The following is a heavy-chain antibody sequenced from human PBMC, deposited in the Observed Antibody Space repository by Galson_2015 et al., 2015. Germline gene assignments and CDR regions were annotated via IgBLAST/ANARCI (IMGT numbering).Heavy chain of an antibody. V-gene: IGHV3-30*03. CDR1: GFTFSSYG. CDR2: ISYDGSNK. Sequence: SLRLSCAASGFTFSSYGMHWVRQAPGKGLEWVAVISYDGSNKYYADSVKGRFTISRDNSKNTLYLQMDSLRAEDTAVYYCARAGHYYDSSGYYVDYYGMDVWGQGTTVTVSS. J-gene: IGHJ6*02. CDR3: ARAGHYYDSSGYYVDYYGMDV. D-gene: IGHD3-22*01.